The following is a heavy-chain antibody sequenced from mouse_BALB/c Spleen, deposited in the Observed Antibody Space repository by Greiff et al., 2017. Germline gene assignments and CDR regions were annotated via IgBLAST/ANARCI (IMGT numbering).Heavy chain of an antibody. Sequence: VKLMESGPGLVAPSQSLSITCTVSGFSLTSYDISWIRQPPGKGLEWLGVIWTGGGTNYNSAFMSRLSISKDNSKSQVFVKMNSLQTDDTAIYYCVRDPSYYYGSRRAMDYWGQGTSVTVSS. CDR1: GFSLTSYD. CDR3: VRDPSYYYGSRRAMDY. CDR2: IWTGGGT. D-gene: IGHD1-1*01. J-gene: IGHJ4*01. V-gene: IGHV2-9-2*01.